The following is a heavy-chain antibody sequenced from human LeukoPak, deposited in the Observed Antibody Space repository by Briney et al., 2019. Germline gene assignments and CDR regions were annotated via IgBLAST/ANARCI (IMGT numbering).Heavy chain of an antibody. V-gene: IGHV3-30*03. CDR2: ISYDGSHK. J-gene: IGHJ3*02. CDR3: VRATSSLAFDI. D-gene: IGHD6-6*01. Sequence: PGGSLRLSCAASGFTFSSYGMHWVRQAPGKGLEWVAVISYDGSHKYSADSVEGRFTISRHTSENTLYLHMNNLRPEDAAVYYCVRATSSLAFDIWGQGTEVTVSS. CDR1: GFTFSSYG.